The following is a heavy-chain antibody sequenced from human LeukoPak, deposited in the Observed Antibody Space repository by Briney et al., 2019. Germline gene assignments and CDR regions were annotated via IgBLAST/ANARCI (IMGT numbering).Heavy chain of an antibody. V-gene: IGHV3-23*01. D-gene: IGHD1-14*01. J-gene: IGHJ4*02. CDR2: ISPSGGIT. Sequence: PGGSLRLSCGASGFTFSSHGMNWARQAPGKGLEWVSGISPSGGITYYTDSVKGRFTISRDNSKNTVSLQMNSLRAEDTAVYYCARGYHYWGQGTLVTVSS. CDR1: GFTFSSHG. CDR3: ARGYHY.